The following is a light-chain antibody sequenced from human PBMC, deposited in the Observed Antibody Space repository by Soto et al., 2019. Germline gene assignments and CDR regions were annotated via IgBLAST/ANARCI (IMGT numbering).Light chain of an antibody. J-gene: IGKJ5*01. CDR2: DVF. CDR1: QGISSA. V-gene: IGKV1-13*02. CDR3: QQLETYPLT. Sequence: AIQVTQSPSSLSASVGDTVTITCRASQGISSAFAWYQQKPGKFPRLLIYDVFNLQSGVPSRFSGSGSGTDFTFTISRLQPEDFATYYCQQLETYPLTFGQGTRLEIK.